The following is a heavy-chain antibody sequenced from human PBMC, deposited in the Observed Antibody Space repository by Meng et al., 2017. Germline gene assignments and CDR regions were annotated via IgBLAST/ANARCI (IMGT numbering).Heavy chain of an antibody. CDR1: GGSISSGGYY. Sequence: LRLSCTVSGGSISSGGYYWSWIRQHPGKGLEWIGYIYYSGSTYYNPSLKSLVTISVDTSKNQFSLKLSSVTAADTAVYYCARTTTVVTYAFDIWSQGTMVTVSS. D-gene: IGHD4-23*01. CDR2: IYYSGST. V-gene: IGHV4-31*01. J-gene: IGHJ3*02. CDR3: ARTTTVVTYAFDI.